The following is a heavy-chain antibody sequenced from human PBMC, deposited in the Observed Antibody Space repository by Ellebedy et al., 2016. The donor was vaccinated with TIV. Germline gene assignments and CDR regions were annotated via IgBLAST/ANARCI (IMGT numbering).Heavy chain of an antibody. Sequence: MPSETLSLTCAVYGGSFSGYYWSWIRQPPGKGLEWIGAITHSGSTNYNPSLKSRVTISVDTSKNQFSLNLSSVTAADTAMYYCARQHDPKYNNYMDVWGKGTTVTVSS. J-gene: IGHJ6*03. V-gene: IGHV4-34*01. CDR3: ARQHDPKYNNYMDV. CDR2: ITHSGST. CDR1: GGSFSGYY.